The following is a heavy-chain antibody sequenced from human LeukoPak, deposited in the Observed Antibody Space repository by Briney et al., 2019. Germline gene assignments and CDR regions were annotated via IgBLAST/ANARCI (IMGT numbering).Heavy chain of an antibody. J-gene: IGHJ5*02. CDR3: ARGRYCSSTSCSRENWFDP. CDR2: ISAYNGNT. CDR1: GYTFTSYG. D-gene: IGHD2-2*01. Sequence: ASVKVSCKASGYTFTSYGISWVRQAPGQGLEWMGWISAYNGNTNYAQKLQGRVTMTTDTSTSTAYMELRSLRSDDTAVYYCARGRYCSSTSCSRENWFDPWGQGTLVTVSS. V-gene: IGHV1-18*01.